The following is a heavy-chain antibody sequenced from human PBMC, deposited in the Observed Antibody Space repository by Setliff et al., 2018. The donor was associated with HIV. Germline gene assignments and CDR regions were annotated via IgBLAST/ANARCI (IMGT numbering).Heavy chain of an antibody. J-gene: IGHJ4*02. CDR2: IYYSGST. D-gene: IGHD1-26*01. CDR3: ARGPSGTYYREFDF. CDR1: GGSISSYY. V-gene: IGHV4-59*08. Sequence: ETLSLTCTVSGGSISSYYWSWIRQPPGKGLEWIGYIYYSGSTNYNPSLKSRVTISVDTSKNQFSLKLSSVTAADTAVYYCARGPSGTYYREFDFWGQGTLVTVSS.